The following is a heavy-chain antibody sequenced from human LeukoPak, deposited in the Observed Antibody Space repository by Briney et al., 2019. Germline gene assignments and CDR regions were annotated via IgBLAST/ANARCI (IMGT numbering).Heavy chain of an antibody. CDR1: GGSISSYY. CDR3: ARAPSGSYLGYYYYYMDV. CDR2: IYTSGST. D-gene: IGHD1-26*01. Sequence: SETLSLTCTVSGGSISSYYWSWIRQPAGKGLEWIGRIYTSGSTNYNPSLKSRVTMSVDTSKNQFSLKLSSVTAADTAVYYCARAPSGSYLGYYYYYMDVWGKGTTVTVSS. J-gene: IGHJ6*03. V-gene: IGHV4-4*07.